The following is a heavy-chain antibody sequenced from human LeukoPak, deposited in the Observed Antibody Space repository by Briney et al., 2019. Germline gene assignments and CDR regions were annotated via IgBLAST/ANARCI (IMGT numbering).Heavy chain of an antibody. CDR2: ISNSGSST. CDR1: GFTFSSYA. D-gene: IGHD2-15*01. J-gene: IGHJ4*02. V-gene: IGHV3-64D*06. CDR3: VRVPYCSGGSCRSWYFDY. Sequence: AETLRLTCSASGFTFSSYAMHWVRQPPGKGLEYVSSISNSGSSTYYADSVKGRFTISRDNSKNTLYLQMSSLRAEDTAVYYCVRVPYCSGGSCRSWYFDYWGEGALVTVSS.